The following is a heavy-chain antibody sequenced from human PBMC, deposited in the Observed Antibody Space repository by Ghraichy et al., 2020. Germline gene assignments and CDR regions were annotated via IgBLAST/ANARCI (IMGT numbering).Heavy chain of an antibody. J-gene: IGHJ4*02. D-gene: IGHD4-17*01. Sequence: SETLSLTCTVSGGSISSGGYYWSWIRQHPGKGLEWIGYIYHSGSTYYNPSLKSRVTISVDTSKNQFSLKLSSVTAADTAVYFCARYITVTTYYFDYWGQGTLVTVSS. CDR1: GGSISSGGYY. CDR2: IYHSGST. CDR3: ARYITVTTYYFDY. V-gene: IGHV4-31*03.